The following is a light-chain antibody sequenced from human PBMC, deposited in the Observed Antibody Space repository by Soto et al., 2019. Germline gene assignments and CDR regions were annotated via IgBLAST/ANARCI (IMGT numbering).Light chain of an antibody. CDR3: QQRHNSPIT. CDR1: QSVSSN. J-gene: IGKJ5*01. Sequence: EIVMTQSPATLSVSPGERATLPCRASQSVSSNLAWYQQKPGQAPRLLIYGASNRATGIPARFSGSGSGTDCTLTISGLEPADLGVYYCQQRHNSPITFGQGTRLEI. V-gene: IGKV3-11*01. CDR2: GAS.